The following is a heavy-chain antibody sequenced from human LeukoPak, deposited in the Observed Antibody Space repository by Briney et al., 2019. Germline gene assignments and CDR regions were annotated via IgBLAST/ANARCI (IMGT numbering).Heavy chain of an antibody. CDR1: GFTVSSNS. J-gene: IGHJ4*02. Sequence: GGSLRLSCAASGFTVSSNSMSWVRQAPGKGLGWVSVIYSGGSTYYADSVKGRFTISRDNSKNTLYLQMNSLRAEDTAVYYCARFATVTTPLDYWGQGTLVTVSS. V-gene: IGHV3-53*01. CDR3: ARFATVTTPLDY. D-gene: IGHD4-17*01. CDR2: IYSGGST.